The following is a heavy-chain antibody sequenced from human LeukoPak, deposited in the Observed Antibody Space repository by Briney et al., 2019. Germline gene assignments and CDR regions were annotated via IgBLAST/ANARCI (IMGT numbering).Heavy chain of an antibody. V-gene: IGHV3-53*01. CDR3: AKDPTTVTRGYFDY. J-gene: IGHJ4*02. CDR1: GFTVSSNF. D-gene: IGHD4-17*01. CDR2: IYSRGGT. Sequence: PGGSLRLSCAASGFTVSSNFMSWVRQAPGKGLECVSVIYSRGGTYYADSVKGRFTISRDNSKNTVYLQMDSLRAEDTAVYYCAKDPTTVTRGYFDYWGQGSLVTVSS.